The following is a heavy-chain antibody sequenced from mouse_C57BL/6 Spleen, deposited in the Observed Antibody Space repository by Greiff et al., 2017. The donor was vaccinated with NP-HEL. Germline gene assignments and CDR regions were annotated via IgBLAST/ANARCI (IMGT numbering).Heavy chain of an antibody. Sequence: VKLMESGPGLVAPSQSLSITCTVSGFSLTSYGVDWVRQPPGKGLVWLGVIWGGGSTKYNSALMSRLSISQDNSKSQVILKMNSLQTDDTAMYYCAKRGGTVAMDYWGQGTSVTVSS. J-gene: IGHJ4*01. CDR3: AKRGGTVAMDY. CDR2: IWGGGST. V-gene: IGHV2-9*01. CDR1: GFSLTSYG. D-gene: IGHD4-1*01.